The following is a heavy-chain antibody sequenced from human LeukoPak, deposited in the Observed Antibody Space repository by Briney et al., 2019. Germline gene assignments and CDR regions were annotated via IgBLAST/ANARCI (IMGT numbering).Heavy chain of an antibody. Sequence: SGPTLVNPTQTLTLTCTFSGFSLSTSGMCVSWIRQPPGKALEWLALIDWDDDKYYNTSLKTRLTISKDTSKNQVVLTMTNMDPVDTATYYCARLTYYYDSSGYYTQYYFDYWGQGTLVTVSS. D-gene: IGHD3-22*01. CDR3: ARLTYYYDSSGYYTQYYFDY. V-gene: IGHV2-70*01. J-gene: IGHJ4*02. CDR1: GFSLSTSGMC. CDR2: IDWDDDK.